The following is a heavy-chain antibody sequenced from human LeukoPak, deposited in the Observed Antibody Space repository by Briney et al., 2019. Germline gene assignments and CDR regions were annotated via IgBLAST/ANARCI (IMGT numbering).Heavy chain of an antibody. CDR1: GGSIRSSSYY. V-gene: IGHV4-39*01. CDR3: AISTYYYDSSGIF. J-gene: IGHJ4*02. D-gene: IGHD3-22*01. Sequence: PSETLSLTCTVSGGSIRSSSYYWAWIRQPPGKGLEWIGKIYYSGSTSYNPSLKSRVTISVHTSKNQFPLKLSSVTAADTAVYFCAISTYYYDSSGIFWGQGTLVTVSS. CDR2: IYYSGST.